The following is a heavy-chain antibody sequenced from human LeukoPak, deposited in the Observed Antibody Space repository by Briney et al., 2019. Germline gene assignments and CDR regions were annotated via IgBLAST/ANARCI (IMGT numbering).Heavy chain of an antibody. Sequence: PGGSLRLSCTASGFTFSTYSMNWVRQAPGKGLEWVSYISSSSSSIYFADFVKGRFTISSDNAKNSLFLQMNSLRAEDTALYYCAGTFYYGSGSYVLAGYWGQGTLVTVSS. CDR2: ISSSSSSI. J-gene: IGHJ4*02. D-gene: IGHD3-10*01. CDR3: AGTFYYGSGSYVLAGY. CDR1: GFTFSTYS. V-gene: IGHV3-48*01.